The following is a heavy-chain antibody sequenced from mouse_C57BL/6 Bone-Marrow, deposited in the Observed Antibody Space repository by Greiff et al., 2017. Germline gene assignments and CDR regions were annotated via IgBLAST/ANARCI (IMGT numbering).Heavy chain of an antibody. V-gene: IGHV2-5*01. D-gene: IGHD2-2*01. CDR3: AKKGVTTGSWFAY. J-gene: IGHJ3*01. CDR1: GFSLTSYG. Sequence: VQLQQSGPGLVQPSQSLSITCTVSGFSLTSYGVHWVRQSPGKGLAWLGVIWRGGSTDSNAAFMSRLSITKDNSKSQVFFKMNSLQADDTAIYYCAKKGVTTGSWFAYWGQGTLVTVSA. CDR2: IWRGGST.